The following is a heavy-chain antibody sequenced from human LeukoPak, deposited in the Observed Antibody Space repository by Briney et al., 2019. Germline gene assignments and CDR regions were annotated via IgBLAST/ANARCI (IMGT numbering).Heavy chain of an antibody. CDR2: IYSGGST. V-gene: IGHV3-66*01. Sequence: PGGSLRLSCAASGFTVSSNYMSWVRQAPGKGLEWVSVIYSGGSTYYADSVKGRFTISRDNSKNTLYLQMNSLRAEDTAVYYCASDDYYDSSGSFDYWGQGTLVTVSS. CDR3: ASDDYYDSSGSFDY. J-gene: IGHJ4*02. CDR1: GFTVSSNY. D-gene: IGHD3-22*01.